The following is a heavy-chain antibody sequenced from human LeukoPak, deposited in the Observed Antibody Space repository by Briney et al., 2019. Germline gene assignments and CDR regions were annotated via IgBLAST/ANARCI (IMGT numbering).Heavy chain of an antibody. CDR1: GFTFSDYY. CDR2: ISSSGGTI. CDR3: ARALPAASHTSFDY. V-gene: IGHV3-11*04. Sequence: GGSLRLSCAASGFTFSDYYMSWIRQAPGKGLEWVSYISSSGGTIYYVDSVKGRFTISRDNAKNSLYLQMNSLRVEDTAVYYCARALPAASHTSFDYWGQGTLVTVSS. J-gene: IGHJ4*02. D-gene: IGHD2-2*01.